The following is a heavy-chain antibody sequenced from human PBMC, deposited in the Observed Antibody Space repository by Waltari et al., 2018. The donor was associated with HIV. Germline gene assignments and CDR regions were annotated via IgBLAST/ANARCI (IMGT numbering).Heavy chain of an antibody. V-gene: IGHV1-18*01. D-gene: IGHD2-15*01. CDR2: ISAYNANT. CDR3: ARNHCGGGSCFHDGFDI. J-gene: IGHJ3*02. Sequence: QVQLVQSGAEVTKPGATVKVSCKGSRDAFTSNVFTWVRQARGKGLEGMGWISAYNANTYYAQKLQGRVTMTTDTSTSTAYMELRSLRSDDTAVYYCARNHCGGGSCFHDGFDIWGQGTIVTVSS. CDR1: RDAFTSNV.